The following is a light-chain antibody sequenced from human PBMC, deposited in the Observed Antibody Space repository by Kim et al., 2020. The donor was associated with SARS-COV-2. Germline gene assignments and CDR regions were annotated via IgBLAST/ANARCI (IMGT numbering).Light chain of an antibody. CDR2: ATS. CDR1: QGISNY. CDR3: QKYDRAPWT. V-gene: IGKV1-27*01. J-gene: IGKJ1*01. Sequence: ASVGDEVTITCRASQGISNYLAWYQQKPGKAPKLLIYATSTLQSGVPSRFRGSRSGTDFTLIITRLQPEDVATYYCQKYDRAPWTFGQGTKVDIK.